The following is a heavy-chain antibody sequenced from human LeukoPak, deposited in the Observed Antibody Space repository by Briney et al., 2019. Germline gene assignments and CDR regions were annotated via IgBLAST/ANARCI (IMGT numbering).Heavy chain of an antibody. CDR1: GYTFTSYD. J-gene: IGHJ4*02. CDR3: ARVPIVGATVGDY. CDR2: MNPNSGNT. D-gene: IGHD1-26*01. V-gene: IGHV1-8*01. Sequence: GASVKVSCKASGYTFTSYDINWARQATGQGLEWMGWMNPNSGNTGYAQKFQGRVTMTRNTSISTAYMELSSLRSEDTAVYYCARVPIVGATVGDYWGQGTLVTVSS.